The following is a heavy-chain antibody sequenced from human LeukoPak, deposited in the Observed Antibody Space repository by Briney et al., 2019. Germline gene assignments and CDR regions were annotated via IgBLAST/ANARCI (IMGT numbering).Heavy chain of an antibody. Sequence: PGGSLRLSCAASGFTFSSYWMNWVRQAPGKGLEWVANIKRDGNEKNYVDSVKGRFSISRDNAKNSLSLQMDSLRAEDTAVYYCAKEGAYPIITYDSWGQGALVTVSP. D-gene: IGHD3-10*01. V-gene: IGHV3-7*01. CDR3: AKEGAYPIITYDS. CDR1: GFTFSSYW. CDR2: IKRDGNEK. J-gene: IGHJ5*01.